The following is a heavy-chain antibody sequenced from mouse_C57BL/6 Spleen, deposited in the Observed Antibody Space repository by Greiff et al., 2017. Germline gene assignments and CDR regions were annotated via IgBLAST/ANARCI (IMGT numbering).Heavy chain of an antibody. D-gene: IGHD3-2*02. CDR1: GYSITSGYD. CDR2: ISYSGST. V-gene: IGHV3-1*01. CDR3: ARGQGSGYVAWFAY. J-gene: IGHJ3*01. Sequence: EVKLQESGPGMVKPSQSLSLTCTVTGYSITSGYDWHWIRHFPGNKLEWMGYISYSGSTNYNPSLKSRISITHDTSKNHFFLKLNSVTTEDTATYYCARGQGSGYVAWFAYWGQGTLVTVSA.